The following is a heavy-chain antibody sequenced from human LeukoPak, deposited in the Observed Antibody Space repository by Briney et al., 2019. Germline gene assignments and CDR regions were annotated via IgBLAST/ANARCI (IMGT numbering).Heavy chain of an antibody. CDR3: ATDESNSFFF. CDR2: ITSKTDGGIT. V-gene: IGHV3-15*01. J-gene: IGHJ4*02. Sequence: GGSLRLSCAASGFSFTDAWMSWVRQAPGKGLEWVGRITSKTDGGITDSAAPVKGRFTVSRDDSKNTLFLQMGSLRTEDTAVYYCATDESNSFFFWGQGTLVTVSS. CDR1: GFSFTDAW. D-gene: IGHD2/OR15-2a*01.